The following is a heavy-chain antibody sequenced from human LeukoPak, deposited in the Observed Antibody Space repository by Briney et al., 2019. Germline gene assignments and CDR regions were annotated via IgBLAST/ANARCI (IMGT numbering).Heavy chain of an antibody. V-gene: IGHV1-2*06. D-gene: IGHD4-23*01. J-gene: IGHJ4*02. Sequence: ASVKVSCKASGFTFTVYYLHWVRQAPGQGLEWMGRIILNNGATNYAQKFQGRVTLTRDTSISTAYMELSRQTSDDTAVYYCATDGGNRNFDYWGQGTLVTVSS. CDR2: IILNNGAT. CDR3: ATDGGNRNFDY. CDR1: GFTFTVYY.